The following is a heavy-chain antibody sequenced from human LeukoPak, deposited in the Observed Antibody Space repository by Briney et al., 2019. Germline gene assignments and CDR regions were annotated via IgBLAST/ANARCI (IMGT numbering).Heavy chain of an antibody. D-gene: IGHD2-2*02. V-gene: IGHV3-30*01. CDR1: GFTFSSYA. CDR3: ARDGVGYCSSTSCYTNWFDP. CDR2: ISYDGSEK. J-gene: IGHJ5*02. Sequence: GRSLRLSCAASGFTFSSYAMHWVRQAPGKGLEWVAVISYDGSEKYYADSVKGRFTISRDNSKNTLYLQMNSLRAEDTAVYYCARDGVGYCSSTSCYTNWFDPWGQGTLVTVSS.